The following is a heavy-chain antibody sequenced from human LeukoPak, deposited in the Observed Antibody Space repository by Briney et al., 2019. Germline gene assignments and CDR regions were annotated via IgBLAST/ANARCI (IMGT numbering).Heavy chain of an antibody. CDR3: ARAVAGSFFDY. D-gene: IGHD6-19*01. V-gene: IGHV4-34*01. CDR1: GGSFSGYY. CDR2: INHSGST. Sequence: PSETLSLTCAVYGGSFSGYYWSWIRQPPGKGLEWIGEINHSGSTNYNPSLKSRVTISVDTSKNQFSLKLSSVTAADTAVYYCARAVAGSFFDYWGQGAPVTVSS. J-gene: IGHJ4*02.